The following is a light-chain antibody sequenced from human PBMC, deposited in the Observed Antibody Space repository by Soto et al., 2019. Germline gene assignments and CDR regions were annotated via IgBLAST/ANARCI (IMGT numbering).Light chain of an antibody. CDR3: SSYTSSSTFYV. J-gene: IGLJ1*01. CDR2: EVS. CDR1: SSDVGGYNY. V-gene: IGLV2-14*01. Sequence: QYVLTRPSSVSGSPGQSITISCTGTSSDVGGYNYVSWYQQHPGKAPKLMIYEVSNRPSGVSNRFSGSKSGNTASLTISGLQAEDEADYYCSSYTSSSTFYVFGTGTKVTVL.